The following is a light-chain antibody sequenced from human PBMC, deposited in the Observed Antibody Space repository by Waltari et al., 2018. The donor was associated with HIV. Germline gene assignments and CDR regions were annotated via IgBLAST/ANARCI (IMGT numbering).Light chain of an antibody. Sequence: QSALTQPASVSGSPGQSLTISCTAASSAIGGYNFVSWYHQHPGKAPKLVIYDVSNRPSGVSNSFSGSKSGNTASLTISGLQAEDESDYYCSSYTSSSTLFVFGTGTKVTVL. CDR2: DVS. V-gene: IGLV2-14*01. CDR1: SSAIGGYNF. CDR3: SSYTSSSTLFV. J-gene: IGLJ1*01.